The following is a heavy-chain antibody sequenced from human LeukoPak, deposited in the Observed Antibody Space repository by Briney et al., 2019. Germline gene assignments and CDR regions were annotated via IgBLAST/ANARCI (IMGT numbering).Heavy chain of an antibody. D-gene: IGHD6-13*01. V-gene: IGHV3-7*01. CDR3: ARDHLSSSSWSRGALYYFDY. CDR2: IKQDGSEK. Sequence: GGSLRLSCAASGFTFSSYWMSWVRQAPGKGLEWVANIKQDGSEKYYVDSVKGRFTISRDNAKNSLYLQMNSLRAEDTAVYYCARDHLSSSSWSRGALYYFDYWGQGTLVTVSS. J-gene: IGHJ4*02. CDR1: GFTFSSYW.